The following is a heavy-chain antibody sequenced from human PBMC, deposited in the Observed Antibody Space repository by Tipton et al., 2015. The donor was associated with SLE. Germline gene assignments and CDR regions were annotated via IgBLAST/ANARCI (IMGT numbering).Heavy chain of an antibody. Sequence: TLSLTCTVYNGSISGYYWSWIRQSPEKGLEWIGESNHSGTTNSNPSLKSRVTISVDTSQNQFSLKLSSVTAADTAVYYCARGGMIQGVVHQFYFYYYGMDVWGQGTTVAVSS. CDR2: SNHSGTT. CDR1: NGSISGYY. D-gene: IGHD3-10*01. J-gene: IGHJ6*02. CDR3: ARGGMIQGVVHQFYFYYYGMDV. V-gene: IGHV4-34*01.